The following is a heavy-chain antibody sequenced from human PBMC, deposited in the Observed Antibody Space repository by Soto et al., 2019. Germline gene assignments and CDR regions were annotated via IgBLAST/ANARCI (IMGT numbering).Heavy chain of an antibody. V-gene: IGHV3-33*01. D-gene: IGHD6-13*01. CDR1: GFTFSSYG. Sequence: QVQLVESGGGVVQPGRSLRLSCAASGFTFSSYGMHWVRQAPGKGLEWVAVIWYDGSNKYYADSVKGRFTISRDNSKNTXYXXMNSLRAEDTAVYYCASQNLRSSSWYTNYYYGMDVWGQGTTVTVSS. CDR3: ASQNLRSSSWYTNYYYGMDV. CDR2: IWYDGSNK. J-gene: IGHJ6*02.